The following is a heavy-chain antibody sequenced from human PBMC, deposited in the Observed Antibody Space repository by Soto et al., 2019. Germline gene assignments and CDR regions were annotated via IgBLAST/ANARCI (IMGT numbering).Heavy chain of an antibody. CDR3: AREGSSPYSHSNWFDP. Sequence: ASVKVSCKASGYTFTSYYMHWVRQAPGQGLEWMGIINPSGGSTSYAQKFQGRVTMTRDTSTSTVYMELSSLRSEDTAVYYCAREGSSPYSHSNWFDPWGQGTLVTVSS. CDR1: GYTFTSYY. J-gene: IGHJ5*02. D-gene: IGHD6-13*01. V-gene: IGHV1-46*01. CDR2: INPSGGST.